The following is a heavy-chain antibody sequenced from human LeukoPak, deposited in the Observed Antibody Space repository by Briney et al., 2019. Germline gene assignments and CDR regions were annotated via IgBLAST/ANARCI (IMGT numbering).Heavy chain of an antibody. V-gene: IGHV1-18*01. D-gene: IGHD3-9*01. CDR3: ARDRYYNILTGFRRSDGFDI. Sequence: ASVKVSCKASGYTFTRYGISWVRQAPGQGLEWMGWISAYNGNRNYAHKLQGRVTMTTDTSTSTAYMELRSLRSDDTAVYYCARDRYYNILTGFRRSDGFDIWGQGTMVTVSS. J-gene: IGHJ3*02. CDR2: ISAYNGNR. CDR1: GYTFTRYG.